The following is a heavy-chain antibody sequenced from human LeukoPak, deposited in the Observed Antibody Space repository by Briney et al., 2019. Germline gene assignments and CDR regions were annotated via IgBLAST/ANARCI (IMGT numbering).Heavy chain of an antibody. CDR2: IYYSGST. D-gene: IGHD4-17*01. V-gene: IGHV4-61*01. J-gene: IGHJ5*02. Sequence: PSETLFLTFSVSGDSLSSGSYYGRWIRQPPGQGLECIGYIYYSGSTKYNPSLKSRVTMSVDTSKNQFSLKVTSVTAADTAVYYCTRTNDGVYNWFAPWGQGNLVTVSS. CDR1: GDSLSSGSYY. CDR3: TRTNDGVYNWFAP.